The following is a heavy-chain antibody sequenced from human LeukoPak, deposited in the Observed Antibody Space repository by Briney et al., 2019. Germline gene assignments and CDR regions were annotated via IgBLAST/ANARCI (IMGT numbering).Heavy chain of an antibody. CDR2: ISGSGHNT. V-gene: IGHV3-23*01. CDR3: AKGSGSYGQDLYS. Sequence: GGSLRLSCAASGFTFSNYGMNWVRQAPGKGLEWVSAISGSGHNTYYADSVKGRFTISRDDSKNTLYLQMNSLRAEDTAVYYCAKGSGSYGQDLYSWGQGTLVTVAS. CDR1: GFTFSNYG. D-gene: IGHD1-26*01. J-gene: IGHJ4*02.